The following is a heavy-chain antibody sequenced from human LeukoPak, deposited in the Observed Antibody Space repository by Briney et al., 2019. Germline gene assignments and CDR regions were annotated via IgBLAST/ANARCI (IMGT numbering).Heavy chain of an antibody. J-gene: IGHJ4*02. V-gene: IGHV1-2*02. D-gene: IGHD3-10*01. CDR3: ARYNYGSGSYYTFDY. CDR2: INPNSGGT. Sequence: ASVKVSCKASRYTFTGYYMHWVRQAPGQGLEWMGWINPNSGGTNYAQKFQGRVTMTRDTSISTAYMELSRLRSDDTAVYYCARYNYGSGSYYTFDYWGQGTLVTVSS. CDR1: RYTFTGYY.